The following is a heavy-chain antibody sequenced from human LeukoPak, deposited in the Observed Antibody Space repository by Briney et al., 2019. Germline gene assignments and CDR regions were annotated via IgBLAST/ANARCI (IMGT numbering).Heavy chain of an antibody. CDR3: TKEFCGSRAACAGGSYYDF. V-gene: IGHV3-13*04. J-gene: IGHJ2*01. CDR1: GFTFSKVG. D-gene: IGHD2-15*01. CDR2: IGVTGDT. Sequence: GGSPRLSCAAPGFTFSKVGFQWVPPGPGKGLEWAAAIGVTGDTYYADSVKGRFTISREDAANSLYLQMRSLGAGDTALYYCTKEFCGSRAACAGGSYYDFWGRGALVTVSS.